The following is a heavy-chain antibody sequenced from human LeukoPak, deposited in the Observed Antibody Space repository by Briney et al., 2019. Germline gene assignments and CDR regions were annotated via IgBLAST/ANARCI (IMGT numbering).Heavy chain of an antibody. V-gene: IGHV3-30-3*02. D-gene: IGHD6-19*01. CDR1: GFTFSSYA. J-gene: IGHJ2*01. CDR3: AQEGIAVPHLTRGYFNL. Sequence: PGGSLRLSCAASGFTFSSYAMHWVRQAPGKGLQWVALMSQSGIKESYADSVKGRFTISRDNSENTLYLQMNSLRAEDTAVYYCAQEGIAVPHLTRGYFNLWGRGTLVTVSS. CDR2: MSQSGIKE.